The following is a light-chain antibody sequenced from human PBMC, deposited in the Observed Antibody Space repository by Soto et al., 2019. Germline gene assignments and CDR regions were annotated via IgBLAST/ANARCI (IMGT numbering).Light chain of an antibody. V-gene: IGKV3-15*01. CDR1: QIVTSN. Sequence: EIVLTQSPGTLSSSPGERATLSCRASQIVTSNYLAWYQQKPGQAPRLLIYGASTGATDVPARFSGSGSGTGFTLTISGLQSEDFAVYYCQQYSNWPITFGQGTRLEI. CDR3: QQYSNWPIT. J-gene: IGKJ5*01. CDR2: GAS.